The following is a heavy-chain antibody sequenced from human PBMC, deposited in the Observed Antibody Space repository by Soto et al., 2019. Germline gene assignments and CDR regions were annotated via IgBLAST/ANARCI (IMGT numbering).Heavy chain of an antibody. Sequence: QVQLQESGPGLVKPSQTLSLTCTVSGGSISSGGYYWSWIRQHPGKGLEWIGSIYDSGSTYYNPSRQSRGTISVDASKNQLSLKLASVTAADTAMYYCARGGTRAYFHHWGQGTLVTVSS. D-gene: IGHD1-1*01. J-gene: IGHJ1*01. CDR3: ARGGTRAYFHH. CDR1: GGSISSGGYY. V-gene: IGHV4-31*03. CDR2: IYDSGST.